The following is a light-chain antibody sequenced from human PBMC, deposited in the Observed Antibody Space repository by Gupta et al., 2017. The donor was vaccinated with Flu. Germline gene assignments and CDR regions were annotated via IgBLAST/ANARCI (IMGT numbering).Light chain of an antibody. CDR1: QSISSY. CDR3: QQRYSTPWT. CDR2: AAS. J-gene: IGKJ1*01. Sequence: PSSLSASVGDRVTITCRASQSISSYLNWYQQKPGKAPKLLIYAASSLQSGVPSRFSGSGSGTDFTLTISSLQPEDFATYYCQQRYSTPWTFGQGTKVEIK. V-gene: IGKV1-39*01.